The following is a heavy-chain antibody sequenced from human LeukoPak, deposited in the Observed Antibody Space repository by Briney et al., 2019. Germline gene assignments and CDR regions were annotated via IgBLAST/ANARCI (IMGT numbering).Heavy chain of an antibody. CDR1: GGSISSSSYY. CDR2: IYYSGST. J-gene: IGHJ4*02. V-gene: IGHV4-39*01. D-gene: IGHD6-19*01. Sequence: PSETLSLTCTVSGGSISSSSYYRGWIRQPPGKGLEWIGSIYYSGSTYYNPSLKSRVTISVDTSKNQFSLKLSSVTAADTAVYYCARQRIAVGFDYWGQGTLVTVSS. CDR3: ARQRIAVGFDY.